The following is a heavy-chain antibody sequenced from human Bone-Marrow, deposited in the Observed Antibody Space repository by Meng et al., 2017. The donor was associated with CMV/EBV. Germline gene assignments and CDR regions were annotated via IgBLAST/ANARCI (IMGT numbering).Heavy chain of an antibody. CDR3: ARTVPEGVDVVAAALGHDGFDS. J-gene: IGHJ5*01. D-gene: IGHD2-15*01. CDR1: GGSISSSSYY. CDR2: IYYSGST. Sequence: SETLSLTCTVSGGSISSSSYYWGWIRQPPGKGLEWIGSIYYSGSTYYNPSLKSRVTISVDTSKNQFSLKLSSVTAADTAVYYCARTVPEGVDVVAAALGHDGFDSWGQGTLVTVSS. V-gene: IGHV4-39*01.